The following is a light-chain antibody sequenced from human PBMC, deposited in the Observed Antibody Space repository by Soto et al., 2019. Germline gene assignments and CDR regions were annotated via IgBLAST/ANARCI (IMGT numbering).Light chain of an antibody. J-gene: IGKJ1*01. CDR1: QSISSY. V-gene: IGKV1-5*01. Sequence: DIQMTQSPSSLSASVGDRGTITCRASQSISSYLNWYQQKPGKAPKLLIYDASSLESGVPSRFSGSGSGTEFTLTISSLQPDDFATYYCQHYNSYSEAFGQGTKVDIK. CDR2: DAS. CDR3: QHYNSYSEA.